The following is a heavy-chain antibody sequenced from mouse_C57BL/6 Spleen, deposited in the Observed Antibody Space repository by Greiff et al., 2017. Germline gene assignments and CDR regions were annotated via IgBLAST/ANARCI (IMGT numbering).Heavy chain of an antibody. CDR1: GFTFSSYG. CDR2: ISSGGSYT. V-gene: IGHV5-6*02. D-gene: IGHD1-1*01. CDR3: ARHREYYGSSYGWYFDV. Sequence: DVKLVESGGDLVKPGGSLKLSCAASGFTFSSYGMSWVRQTPDKRLEWVATISSGGSYTYYPDSVKGRFTISRDNAKNTLYLQMSSLKSEDTAMYYCARHREYYGSSYGWYFDVWGTGTTVTVSS. J-gene: IGHJ1*03.